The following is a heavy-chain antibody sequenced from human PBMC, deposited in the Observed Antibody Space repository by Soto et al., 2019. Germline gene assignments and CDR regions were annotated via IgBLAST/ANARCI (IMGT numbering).Heavy chain of an antibody. D-gene: IGHD3-9*01. CDR2: INAGNGNT. Sequence: QVQLVQSGAEVKKPGASVKVSCKASGYTFTSYAMHWVRQAPGQRLEWMGWINAGNGNTKYSQKFQGRVTITRDTSASTAYMDLSSLRSEDTAVYYCAGVPVLRYFDWLGDAFDIWGQGTMVTVSS. V-gene: IGHV1-3*01. J-gene: IGHJ3*02. CDR3: AGVPVLRYFDWLGDAFDI. CDR1: GYTFTSYA.